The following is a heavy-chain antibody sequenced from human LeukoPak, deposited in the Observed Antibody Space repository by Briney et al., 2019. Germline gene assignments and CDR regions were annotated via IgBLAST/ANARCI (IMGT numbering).Heavy chain of an antibody. Sequence: ASVKVSCKASGYTFTGYYMHWVRQAPGQGLEWMGWINPNSGGTNYAQKFQGRVTMTRDTSISTAYMELSRLRSDDTAVYYCARDADVGVAYYYYMDVWGKGTTVTVSS. CDR3: ARDADVGVAYYYYMDV. D-gene: IGHD3-3*01. CDR1: GYTFTGYY. V-gene: IGHV1-2*02. CDR2: INPNSGGT. J-gene: IGHJ6*03.